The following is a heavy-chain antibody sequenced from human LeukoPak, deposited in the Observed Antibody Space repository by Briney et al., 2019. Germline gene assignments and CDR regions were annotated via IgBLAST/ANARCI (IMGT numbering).Heavy chain of an antibody. J-gene: IGHJ4*02. D-gene: IGHD5-18*01. CDR1: GYTLTELS. Sequence: ASVKVSCKVSGYTLTELSMHWVRQAPGKGLEWMGGFDPEDGETICAQKFQGRVTMTEDTSTDTAYMELSSLRSEDTAVYYCATDGDRYGYELDYWGQGTLVTVSS. CDR2: FDPEDGET. CDR3: ATDGDRYGYELDY. V-gene: IGHV1-24*01.